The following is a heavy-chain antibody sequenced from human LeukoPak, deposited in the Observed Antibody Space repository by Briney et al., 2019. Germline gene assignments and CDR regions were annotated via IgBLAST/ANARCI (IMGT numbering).Heavy chain of an antibody. D-gene: IGHD3-22*01. V-gene: IGHV1-2*02. CDR1: GYTFTGYY. CDR2: INPNSGGT. Sequence: ASVKVSCKASGYTFTGYYMHWVRQARGQGLEWMGWINPNSGGTNYAQKFQGRVTMTRDTSISTAYMELSRLRSDDTAVYYCARCRSYYYDSSGYHNWFDPWGQGTLVTVSS. CDR3: ARCRSYYYDSSGYHNWFDP. J-gene: IGHJ5*02.